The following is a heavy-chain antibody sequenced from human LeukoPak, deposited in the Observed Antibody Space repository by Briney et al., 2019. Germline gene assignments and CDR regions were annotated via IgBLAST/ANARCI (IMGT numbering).Heavy chain of an antibody. J-gene: IGHJ4*02. V-gene: IGHV3-7*05. Sequence: TGGSLRLSCAASGFTFNSYWMTWVRQAPGEGPEWVANIKQDGSERYYVGSVKGRFTISRDNAKNSLYLQMNSLRAEDTALYYCARDWVSGWDAGFDYWGQGTLVTVSS. D-gene: IGHD6-19*01. CDR2: IKQDGSER. CDR3: ARDWVSGWDAGFDY. CDR1: GFTFNSYW.